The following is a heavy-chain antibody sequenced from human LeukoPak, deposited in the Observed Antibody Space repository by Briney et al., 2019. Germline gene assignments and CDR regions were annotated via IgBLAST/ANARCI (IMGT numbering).Heavy chain of an antibody. D-gene: IGHD6-13*01. CDR1: GGSISSSSYY. J-gene: IGHJ5*02. CDR3: ARHVEQQQWFDP. Sequence: SETLSLTCTVSGGSISSSSYYWGWIRQPPGKGLEWNGSIYYSGSTYYNPSLKSRVTISVDTSKNQFSLKLSSVTAADTAVYYCARHVEQQQWFDPWGQGTLVTVSS. V-gene: IGHV4-39*01. CDR2: IYYSGST.